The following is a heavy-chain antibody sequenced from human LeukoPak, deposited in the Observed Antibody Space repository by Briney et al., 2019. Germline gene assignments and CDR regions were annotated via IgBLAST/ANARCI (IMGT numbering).Heavy chain of an antibody. CDR3: AKPRYYDFWSGFPLDY. Sequence: GGSLRLSSAASGFTFSSYAMSWVRQAPGKGLEWVSAISGSGGSTYYADSVKGRFTISRDNSKNTLYLQMNSLRAEDTAVYYCAKPRYYDFWSGFPLDYWGQGTLVTVSS. D-gene: IGHD3-3*01. CDR2: ISGSGGST. CDR1: GFTFSSYA. V-gene: IGHV3-23*01. J-gene: IGHJ4*02.